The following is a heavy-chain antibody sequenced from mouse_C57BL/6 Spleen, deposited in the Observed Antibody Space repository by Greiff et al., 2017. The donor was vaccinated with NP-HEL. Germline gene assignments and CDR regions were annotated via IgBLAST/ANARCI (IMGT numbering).Heavy chain of an antibody. V-gene: IGHV5-6*01. CDR1: GFTFSSYG. Sequence: EVQLVESGGDLVKPGGSLKLSCAASGFTFSSYGMSWVRQTPDKRLEWVATISSGGSYTYYPDSVKGRFTISRDNAKNTLYLQMSSLKSEDTARYYCARYGNLAWFAYWGQGTLVTVSA. J-gene: IGHJ3*01. CDR3: ARYGNLAWFAY. D-gene: IGHD2-1*01. CDR2: ISSGGSYT.